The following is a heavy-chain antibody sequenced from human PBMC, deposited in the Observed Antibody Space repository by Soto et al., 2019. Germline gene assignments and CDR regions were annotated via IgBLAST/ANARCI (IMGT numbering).Heavy chain of an antibody. V-gene: IGHV3-33*01. CDR1: GFTFSSYG. CDR3: ARDIYEFWSGYSYYYGMDV. CDR2: IWYDGSNE. J-gene: IGHJ6*02. Sequence: QVQLVESGGGAVQPGRSLRLSCAVSGFTFSSYGMNWVRQAPGKGLEWVAIIWYDGSNEYYADSVKGRFTISRDNSRNTLYRQMNSLRAEDTAVYYCARDIYEFWSGYSYYYGMDVWGQGTTVTVSS. D-gene: IGHD3-3*01.